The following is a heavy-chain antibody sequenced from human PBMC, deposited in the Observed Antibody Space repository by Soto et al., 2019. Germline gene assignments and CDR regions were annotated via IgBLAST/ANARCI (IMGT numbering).Heavy chain of an antibody. Sequence: VQLVESGGGLVKPGGSLRLSCAASGFTFSSYSMNWVRQAPGKGLEWVSSISSSSSYIYYADSVKGRFTISRDNAKNSLYLQMNSLRAEDTAVYYCARVPPYYYDSSGYYDDYWGQGTLVTVSS. CDR3: ARVPPYYYDSSGYYDDY. J-gene: IGHJ4*02. CDR1: GFTFSSYS. V-gene: IGHV3-21*01. CDR2: ISSSSSYI. D-gene: IGHD3-22*01.